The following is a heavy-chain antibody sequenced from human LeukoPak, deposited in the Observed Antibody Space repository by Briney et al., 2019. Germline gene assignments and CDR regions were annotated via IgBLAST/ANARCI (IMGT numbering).Heavy chain of an antibody. J-gene: IGHJ4*02. V-gene: IGHV3-30*04. CDR1: GVAFSNYA. D-gene: IGHD2-2*01. Sequence: PGGSLKLSCAASGVAFSNYAFHWVRQAPGKGLEWVAVISNDGSNKDYADSVKGRFTISRDNSKNTLYLQMDSLGTEDTAVYYCAKTGGCASIGCYRHFHYWGQGTLVTVSS. CDR3: AKTGGCASIGCYRHFHY. CDR2: ISNDGSNK.